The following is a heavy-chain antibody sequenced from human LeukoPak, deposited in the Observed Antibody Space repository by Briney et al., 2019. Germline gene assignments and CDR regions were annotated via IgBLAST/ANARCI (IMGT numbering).Heavy chain of an antibody. Sequence: ASVKVSCKASGYTFTSYGISWVRQAPGQGLEWLGWISVYNVNTNYAQKLQGRVTMTTDTSTSTAYMELRSLRSDDTAVYYCARDQVAVAGTGLFDYWGQGTLVTVSS. V-gene: IGHV1-18*01. D-gene: IGHD6-19*01. CDR3: ARDQVAVAGTGLFDY. CDR1: GYTFTSYG. J-gene: IGHJ4*02. CDR2: ISVYNVNT.